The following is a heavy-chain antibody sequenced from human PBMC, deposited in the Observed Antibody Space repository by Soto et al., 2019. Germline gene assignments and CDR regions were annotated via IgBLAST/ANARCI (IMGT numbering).Heavy chain of an antibody. D-gene: IGHD6-13*01. CDR1: GGSISSSNW. V-gene: IGHV4-4*02. CDR2: IYHSGST. J-gene: IGHJ4*02. CDR3: ARVPRAAAGTD. Sequence: QVQLQESGPGLVKPSGTLSLTCAVSGGSISSSNWWSWVLQPPVKGLEWIGEIYHSGSTNYNPALRSRVNMSVDKSKNQFSLMLSSVTAADTAVYYWARVPRAAAGTDWGQGTLVTVSS.